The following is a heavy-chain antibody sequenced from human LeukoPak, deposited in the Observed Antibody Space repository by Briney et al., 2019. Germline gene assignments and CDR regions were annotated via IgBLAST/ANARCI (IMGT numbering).Heavy chain of an antibody. D-gene: IGHD7-27*01. CDR2: IYADGTT. CDR3: ARDRAEEQNWVALDH. V-gene: IGHV3-66*02. J-gene: IGHJ5*02. CDR1: GFTVSNDY. Sequence: GGSLRLPCAASGFTVSNDYMAWVRQDPGKGLEWVSLIYADGTTFYTDSVKGRFTMSRDNFKNTLYIQMNSLRPEDTALYYCARDRAEEQNWVALDHWGQGTLVTVSS.